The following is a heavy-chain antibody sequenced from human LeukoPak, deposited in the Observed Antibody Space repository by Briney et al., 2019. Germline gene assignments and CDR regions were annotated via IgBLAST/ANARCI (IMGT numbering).Heavy chain of an antibody. CDR2: IYTSGST. CDR1: GGSISSGSYY. V-gene: IGHV4-61*02. D-gene: IGHD3-10*01. J-gene: IGHJ4*02. Sequence: PSQTLSLTCTVSGGSISSGSYYWSWIRQPAGKGLEWIGRIYTSGSTNYNPSLKSRVTISVDTSKNQFSLKLSSVTAADTAVYYCARGFWGVEDNSDYWGQGTLVTVSS. CDR3: ARGFWGVEDNSDY.